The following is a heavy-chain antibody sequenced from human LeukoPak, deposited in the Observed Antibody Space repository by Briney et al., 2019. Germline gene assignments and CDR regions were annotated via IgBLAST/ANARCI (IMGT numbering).Heavy chain of an antibody. CDR2: IIPIFGTA. V-gene: IGHV1-69*05. J-gene: IGHJ4*02. Sequence: SVKVSCKASGGTFSSYAISWVRQAPGQGLEWMGGIIPIFGTANYAQKFQGRVTMTRDTSTSTVYMELNTLRSEDTVVYYCARGSNYYYDVTADYPRYWGQGTLVTVSS. CDR3: ARGSNYYYDVTADYPRY. CDR1: GGTFSSYA. D-gene: IGHD3-22*01.